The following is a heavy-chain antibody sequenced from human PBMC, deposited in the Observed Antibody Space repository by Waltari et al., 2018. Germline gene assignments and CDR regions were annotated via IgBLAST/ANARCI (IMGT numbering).Heavy chain of an antibody. D-gene: IGHD2-15*01. CDR1: GFTFRSYT. J-gene: IGHJ4*02. Sequence: EVQLVGSGGGLVKPGGSLRLSCAASGFTFRSYTMNWVRQAPGKWGEWVSSSSRGSSYIYYADSVKGRFTISRDNAKNSLYLQMNSLRVEDTAVYYCAREWGVMVGTAGFYFDYWGQGALVTVSS. CDR3: AREWGVMVGTAGFYFDY. CDR2: SSRGSSYI. V-gene: IGHV3-21*01.